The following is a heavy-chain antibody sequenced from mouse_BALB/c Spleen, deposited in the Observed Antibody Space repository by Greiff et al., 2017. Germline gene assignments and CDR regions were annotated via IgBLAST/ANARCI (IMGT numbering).Heavy chain of an antibody. D-gene: IGHD2-13*01. CDR2: ISSGGSST. Sequence: EVKVVESGGGLVKPGGSLKLSCAASGFTFSSYAMSWVRQSPEKRLEWVAEISSGGSSTYYPDTVTGRFTISRDNAKNTLYLEMSSLRSEDTAIDYCAKGDVDGDYDWYFDVWGAGTTVTVSS. CDR3: AKGDVDGDYDWYFDV. V-gene: IGHV5-9-4*01. CDR1: GFTFSSYA. J-gene: IGHJ1*01.